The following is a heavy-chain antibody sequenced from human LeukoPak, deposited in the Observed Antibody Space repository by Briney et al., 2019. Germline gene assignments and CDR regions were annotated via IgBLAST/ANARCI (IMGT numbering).Heavy chain of an antibody. CDR3: ARVQGSSWYSDY. Sequence: GGSLSLSCAASGLTYSSYWMSWVRQAPGKGLEWVANIKQDGSEKYYVDSVKGRFTISRDNAKNSLYLQMKSPDDEDTAVYYCARVQGSSWYSDYWGQGTLVTVSS. CDR1: GLTYSSYW. V-gene: IGHV3-7*01. D-gene: IGHD6-13*01. J-gene: IGHJ4*02. CDR2: IKQDGSEK.